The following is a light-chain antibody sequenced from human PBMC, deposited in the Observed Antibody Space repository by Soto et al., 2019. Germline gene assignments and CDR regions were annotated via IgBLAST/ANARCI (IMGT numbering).Light chain of an antibody. V-gene: IGKV3-20*01. CDR1: QSISSSY. CDR2: STS. Sequence: EIVLTQSPGTLSLSPGERATLSCRASQSISSSYLAWYQQKRGQAPSLLIHSTSSRATGSTDRFSGSGSGTDFTLTISRLEPADFAVYYCQQYNNSPLTFGGGTKVEIK. CDR3: QQYNNSPLT. J-gene: IGKJ4*01.